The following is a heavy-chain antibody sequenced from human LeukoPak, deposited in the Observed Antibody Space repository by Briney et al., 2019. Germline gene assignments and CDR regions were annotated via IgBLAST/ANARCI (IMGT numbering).Heavy chain of an antibody. CDR3: ARHSALENRLWFGELSFYVDY. CDR2: IYYRGST. V-gene: IGHV4-59*01. CDR1: GGSLSSYY. Sequence: PSETLSLTSTDPGGSLSSYYWSWVRQPPGKGRGWGGYIYYRGSTNYNPSLKSRVTISVDTAKNQFSLKLSSVTAADTAVYYCARHSALENRLWFGELSFYVDYWGQGTLVTVSS. D-gene: IGHD3-10*01. J-gene: IGHJ4*02.